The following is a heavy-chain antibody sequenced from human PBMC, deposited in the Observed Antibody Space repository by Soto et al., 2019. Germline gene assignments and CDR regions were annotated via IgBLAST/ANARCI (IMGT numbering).Heavy chain of an antibody. Sequence: SGPTLMNPTETLTLTCTFSGFSLTSPVMFLIWIRQSPGKALEWLALIERDDDDKYYSTSLKTRLTISKDTSKNQVVLTMTNMDPVDTATYYCARFLQGARGGMDVWGQGTTVTVSS. D-gene: IGHD3-16*01. J-gene: IGHJ6*02. CDR2: IERDDDDK. CDR3: ARFLQGARGGMDV. V-gene: IGHV2-70*01. CDR1: GFSLTSPVMF.